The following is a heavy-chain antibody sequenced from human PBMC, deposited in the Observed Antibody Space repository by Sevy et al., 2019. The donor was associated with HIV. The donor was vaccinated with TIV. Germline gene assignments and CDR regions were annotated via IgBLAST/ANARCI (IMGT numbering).Heavy chain of an antibody. CDR2: INHSGST. CDR3: ARGKKAVPLSRWGLRGPRIEPYFDY. Sequence: SETLSLTCAVYGGSFSGYYWSWIRQPPGKGLEWIGEINHSGSTNYNPSLKSRVTISVDTSKDQFSLKLSSVTAADTAVYYCARGKKAVPLSRWGLRGPRIEPYFDYWGQGTLVTVSS. CDR1: GGSFSGYY. V-gene: IGHV4-34*01. D-gene: IGHD1-26*01. J-gene: IGHJ4*02.